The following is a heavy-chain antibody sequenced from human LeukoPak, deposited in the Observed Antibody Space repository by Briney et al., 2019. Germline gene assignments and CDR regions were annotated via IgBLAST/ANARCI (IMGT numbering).Heavy chain of an antibody. D-gene: IGHD2-2*01. CDR3: ARGGKRDIVVVPAAIPPDY. V-gene: IGHV4-59*12. Sequence: PSETLSLTCTVSGGSISNKYWSWIRQPPGKGLEWIGYIYYSGSTNYNPSLKSRVTISVDTSKNQFSLKLSSVTAADTAVYYCARGGKRDIVVVPAAIPPDYWGQGTLVTVSS. CDR1: GGSISNKY. J-gene: IGHJ4*02. CDR2: IYYSGST.